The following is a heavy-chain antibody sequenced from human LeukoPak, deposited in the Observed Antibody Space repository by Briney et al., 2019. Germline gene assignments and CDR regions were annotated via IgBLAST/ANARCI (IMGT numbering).Heavy chain of an antibody. CDR1: GGSSSSYY. J-gene: IGHJ4*02. CDR3: ARGTAAAGFYFDY. D-gene: IGHD6-13*01. Sequence: SETLSLTCTVSGGSSSSYYWTWIRQPPGKGLEWIGYIYYSGSTNYNPSLKSRLTISLDTSENQFSLKLNSVTAADTAVYYCARGTAAAGFYFDYWGQGTLVSVSS. V-gene: IGHV4-59*01. CDR2: IYYSGST.